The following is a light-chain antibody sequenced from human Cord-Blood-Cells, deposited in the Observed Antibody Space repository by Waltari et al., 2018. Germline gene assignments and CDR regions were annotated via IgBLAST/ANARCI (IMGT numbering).Light chain of an antibody. Sequence: QSALTQPPSASGSPGPSVTISCTGTSSDAGGYNYVSWYQQHTGKAPKLMIYEVSKRPSGVPDRFSGSKSGNTASLTVSGLQAEDEADYYCSSYAGSNNVFGGGTKLTVL. CDR2: EVS. CDR3: SSYAGSNNV. J-gene: IGLJ3*02. V-gene: IGLV2-8*01. CDR1: SSDAGGYNY.